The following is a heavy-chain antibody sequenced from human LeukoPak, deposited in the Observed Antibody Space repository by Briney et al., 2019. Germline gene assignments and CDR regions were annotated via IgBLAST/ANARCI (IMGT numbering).Heavy chain of an antibody. CDR1: GDSVSSNSAA. CDR2: TYYRSKWYN. Sequence: SQTLSLTCAISGDSVSSNSAAWNWIRQSPSSGLEWLGRTYYRSKWYNDYAVSVKSRITINPDTSKNQFSLQLNSVTPEDTAVYYCARGGSSSWTYYYYGMDVWGQGTTVTVSS. CDR3: ARGGSSSWTYYYYGMDV. V-gene: IGHV6-1*01. D-gene: IGHD6-13*01. J-gene: IGHJ6*02.